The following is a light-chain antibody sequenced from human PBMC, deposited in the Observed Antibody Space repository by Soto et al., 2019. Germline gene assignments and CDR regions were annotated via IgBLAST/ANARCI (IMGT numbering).Light chain of an antibody. CDR2: DAS. V-gene: IGKV3-15*01. Sequence: EIVMTQSPATLSVSPGESATLSCRASQTVSSNSPCYQQKPGQAPRLLIYDASTRATGIPVTFRGSGSGTQFTLTISSLQSEDSAVYDCHQYTNWLALTFGGGTKVEIK. J-gene: IGKJ4*01. CDR3: HQYTNWLALT. CDR1: QTVSSN.